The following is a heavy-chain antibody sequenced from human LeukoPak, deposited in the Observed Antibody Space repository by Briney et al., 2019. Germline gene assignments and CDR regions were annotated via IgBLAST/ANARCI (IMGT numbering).Heavy chain of an antibody. D-gene: IGHD2-15*01. CDR2: ISYSGST. J-gene: IGHJ6*02. V-gene: IGHV4-59*01. Sequence: SETLSLTCTVSGGSISSYYWSWIRQPPGEGLEWIGYISYSGSTHYNPSLKSRVTMSVDTSKNQYSPKLSSVTAADTAVYYCARVGGPPYYYGMDVWGQGTTVTVSS. CDR1: GGSISSYY. CDR3: ARVGGPPYYYGMDV.